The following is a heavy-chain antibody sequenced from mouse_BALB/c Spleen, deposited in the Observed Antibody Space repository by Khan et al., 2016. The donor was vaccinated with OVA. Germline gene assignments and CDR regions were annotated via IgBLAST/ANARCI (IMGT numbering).Heavy chain of an antibody. J-gene: IGHJ2*01. V-gene: IGHV1-20*02. Sequence: MQLEESGPELVKPGASVKISCKASGYSFTGYFMNWVMQSHGKSLEWIGRINPHIGETFYNPKFKGKATLTVDESSSTAHMELRSLSSEDSAVYYCSRIYRSDFDYWGQGTTLTVSS. D-gene: IGHD1-1*01. CDR2: INPHIGET. CDR1: GYSFTGYF. CDR3: SRIYRSDFDY.